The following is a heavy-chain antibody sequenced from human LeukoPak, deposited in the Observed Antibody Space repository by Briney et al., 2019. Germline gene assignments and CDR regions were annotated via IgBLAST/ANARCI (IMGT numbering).Heavy chain of an antibody. J-gene: IGHJ4*02. CDR2: INGRGIT. CDR1: GFTFSSYW. D-gene: IGHD4-17*01. Sequence: GGSLRLSCAASGFTFSSYWMSWVRQAPGEGLEWLSAINGRGITYYAGSVKGRFTISRDNSENTLYLQMNSLTVDDTAVYFCAKERQTGDYFTSDYWGQGTLVTVSS. V-gene: IGHV3-23*01. CDR3: AKERQTGDYFTSDY.